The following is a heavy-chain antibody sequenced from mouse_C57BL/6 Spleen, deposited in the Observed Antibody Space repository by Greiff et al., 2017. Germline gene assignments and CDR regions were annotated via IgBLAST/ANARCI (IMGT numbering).Heavy chain of an antibody. J-gene: IGHJ3*01. CDR1: GYSFTDYN. CDR2: INPNYGTT. Sequence: EVQLQQSGPELAKPGASVKISCKASGYSFTDYNMNWVKQSNGKSLEWIGVINPNYGTTSYNQKFKGKATLSVDQSSSTAYMQLNSLTSEDSAVYYCAREERSSGYWFAYRRQGTLVTVSA. D-gene: IGHD3-2*02. V-gene: IGHV1-39*01. CDR3: AREERSSGYWFAY.